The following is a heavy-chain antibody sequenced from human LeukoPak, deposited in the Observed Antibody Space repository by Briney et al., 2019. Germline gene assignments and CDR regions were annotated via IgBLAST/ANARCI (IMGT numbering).Heavy chain of an antibody. J-gene: IGHJ4*02. CDR3: ARHVDGYSDCYFDY. D-gene: IGHD5-24*01. CDR1: GGSISSSSYY. CDR2: IYYSGST. V-gene: IGHV4-39*01. Sequence: SETLSLTCTVSGGSISSSSYYWGWIRQPPGKGLEWIGSIYYSGSTYYNPSLKSRVTISVDTSKNQFSLKLSSVTAADTAVYYCARHVDGYSDCYFDYWGQGTLVTVSS.